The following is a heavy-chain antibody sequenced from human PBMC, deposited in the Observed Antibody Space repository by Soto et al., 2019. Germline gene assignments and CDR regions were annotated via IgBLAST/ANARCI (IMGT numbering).Heavy chain of an antibody. D-gene: IGHD6-19*01. V-gene: IGHV3-30*03. CDR1: GFTFGDYG. J-gene: IGHJ1*01. Sequence: QVQLVESGGGVVQPGRSLRLSCVGSGFTFGDYGMQWVRQAPGKGLEWVAVISYEGSSRHYADSVKGRFTISRDNTKNTLYLQRDRLRPEVTAVYYCARDRREWLGEYFQHWGQGTPVTVSS. CDR2: ISYEGSSR. CDR3: ARDRREWLGEYFQH.